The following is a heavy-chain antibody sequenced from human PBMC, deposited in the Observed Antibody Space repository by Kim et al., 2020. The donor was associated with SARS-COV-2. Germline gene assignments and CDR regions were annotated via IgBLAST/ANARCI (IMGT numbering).Heavy chain of an antibody. D-gene: IGHD3-10*01. CDR3: AIWKDPYGSGSYYNV. V-gene: IGHV3-23*01. CDR2: ISGSGGST. CDR1: GFTFSSYA. Sequence: GGSLRLSCAASGFTFSSYAMSWVRQAPGKGLEWVSAISGSGGSTYYADSVKGRFTISRDNSKNTLYLQMNSLRAEDTAVYYCAIWKDPYGSGSYYNVWGQGTLVTVSS. J-gene: IGHJ4*02.